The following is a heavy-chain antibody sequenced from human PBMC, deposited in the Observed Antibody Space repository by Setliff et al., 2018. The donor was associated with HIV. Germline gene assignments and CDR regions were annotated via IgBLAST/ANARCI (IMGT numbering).Heavy chain of an antibody. D-gene: IGHD2-21*02. CDR2: IYYSGST. V-gene: IGHV4-31*03. J-gene: IGHJ4*02. CDR3: ARGGAFCGRDSCYYLDY. Sequence: SETLSLTCTVSGGSISSGGYYWSWIRQHPGKGLEWIGYIYYSGSTYYNPSLKSRVTISIDTSKNQFSLKLSSVTAADTAVYFCARGGAFCGRDSCYYLDYWGQGNPVTVSS. CDR1: GGSISSGGYY.